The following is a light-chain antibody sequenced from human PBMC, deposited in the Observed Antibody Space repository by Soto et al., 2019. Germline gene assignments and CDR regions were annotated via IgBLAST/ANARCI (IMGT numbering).Light chain of an antibody. Sequence: DIQMTQSPSTLSASVGGRVTITCRASRSISSWLAWYQQKPGKAPKLLIYKASSLESGVPSRFSGSGSGTEFTLTISSLQPDDFATYYCQQYNSYRSFGGGTKVEIK. V-gene: IGKV1-5*03. J-gene: IGKJ4*01. CDR3: QQYNSYRS. CDR1: RSISSW. CDR2: KAS.